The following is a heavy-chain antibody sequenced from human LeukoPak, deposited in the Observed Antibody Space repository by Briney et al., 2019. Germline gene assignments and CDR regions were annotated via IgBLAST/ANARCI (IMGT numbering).Heavy chain of an antibody. J-gene: IGHJ4*02. CDR1: GFTFSSYW. CDR3: AILVVDTAMAEFDY. V-gene: IGHV3-7*01. Sequence: GGSLRLSCAASGFTFSSYWMSWVRQAPGKGLEWVANIKQDGSEKYYVDSVKGRFTISRDNAKNSLYLQMNSLRAEDTAVYYCAILVVDTAMAEFDYWGQGTLVTVSS. D-gene: IGHD5-18*01. CDR2: IKQDGSEK.